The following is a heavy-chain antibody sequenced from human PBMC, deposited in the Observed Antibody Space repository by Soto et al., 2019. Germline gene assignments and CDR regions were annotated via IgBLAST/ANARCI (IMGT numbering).Heavy chain of an antibody. CDR3: ASCPSRYHPHWFDP. J-gene: IGHJ5*02. V-gene: IGHV4-39*01. CDR1: GGSISSSSDH. Sequence: QLQLQESGPGLVKPSETLSLSCAVSGGSISSSSDHWGWIRQPPGKGLEWIGSIYYSGSTYYNPSLKRRVPIAVDTSKNQFSLNLNSVTAADTAVYYCASCPSRYHPHWFDPCGQGPLVTVSS. D-gene: IGHD5-12*01. CDR2: IYYSGST.